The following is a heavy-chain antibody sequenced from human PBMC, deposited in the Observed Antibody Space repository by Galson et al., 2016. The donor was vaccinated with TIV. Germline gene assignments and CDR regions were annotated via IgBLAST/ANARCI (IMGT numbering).Heavy chain of an antibody. Sequence: SLRLSCAASGFTFGPFKMGWVRQVPGKGLVWVSSIGSRSSDKFYGDSVKGRFTISRDNTKRLLYLHMSSLRVEDTAVYYCARDPLFGGMDVWGQGATVAVS. D-gene: IGHD3-10*02. V-gene: IGHV3-21*04. CDR1: GFTFGPFK. CDR2: IGSRSSDK. J-gene: IGHJ6*02. CDR3: ARDPLFGGMDV.